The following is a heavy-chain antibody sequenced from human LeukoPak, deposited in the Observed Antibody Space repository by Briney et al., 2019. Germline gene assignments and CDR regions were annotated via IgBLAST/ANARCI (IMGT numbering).Heavy chain of an antibody. CDR1: GFTFSGSA. D-gene: IGHD2-2*01. CDR2: IYSGGST. J-gene: IGHJ6*02. CDR3: ARDKLGDIVVVPAATENYYYYYGMDV. V-gene: IGHV3-66*01. Sequence: GGSLKLSCAASGFTFSGSAMHWVRQAPGKGLEWVSVIYSGGSTYYADSVKGRFTISRDNSKNTLYLQMNSLRAEDTAVYYCARDKLGDIVVVPAATENYYYYYGMDVWGQGTTVTVSS.